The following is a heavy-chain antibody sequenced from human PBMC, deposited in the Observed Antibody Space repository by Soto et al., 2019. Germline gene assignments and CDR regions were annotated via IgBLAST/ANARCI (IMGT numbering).Heavy chain of an antibody. CDR3: ARLEKWYYNYYGLDV. CDR1: GYSFTTYW. Sequence: GESLKISCQGSGYSFTTYWISWVRQMPGKGLEWMGTIDPGASSTNYSPSFRGHITISVDRSINTAHLQFSSLKAADTAVYYCARLEKWYYNYYGLDVWGQGTMVTVSS. D-gene: IGHD1-26*01. J-gene: IGHJ6*02. CDR2: IDPGASST. V-gene: IGHV5-10-1*01.